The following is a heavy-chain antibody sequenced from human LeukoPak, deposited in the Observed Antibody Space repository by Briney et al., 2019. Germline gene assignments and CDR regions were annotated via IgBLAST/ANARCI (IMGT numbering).Heavy chain of an antibody. CDR2: INHSGST. CDR1: GGSISSSSYY. Sequence: SETLSLTCTVSGGSISSSSYYWGWIRQPPGKGLEWIGEINHSGSTNYNPSLKSRVTISVDTSKNQFSLKLSSVTAADTAVYYCARGRLSRGHYDFWSGYYSFDYWGQGTLVTVSS. J-gene: IGHJ4*02. D-gene: IGHD3-3*01. V-gene: IGHV4-39*07. CDR3: ARGRLSRGHYDFWSGYYSFDY.